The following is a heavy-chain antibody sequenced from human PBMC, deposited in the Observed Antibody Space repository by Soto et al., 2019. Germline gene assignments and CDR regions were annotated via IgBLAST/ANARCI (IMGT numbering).Heavy chain of an antibody. Sequence: ASVKVSCKASGYAFTSYGISWVRQAPGQGLEWMGWISAYNGNTNYAQKLQGRVTMTTDTSTSTAYMELRSLRSDDTAVYYCARVADSSSWYFYYYYGMDVWGQGTTVTAP. D-gene: IGHD6-13*01. CDR1: GYAFTSYG. CDR3: ARVADSSSWYFYYYYGMDV. V-gene: IGHV1-18*01. J-gene: IGHJ6*02. CDR2: ISAYNGNT.